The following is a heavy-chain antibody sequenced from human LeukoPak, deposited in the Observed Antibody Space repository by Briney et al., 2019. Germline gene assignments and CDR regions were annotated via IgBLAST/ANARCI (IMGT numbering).Heavy chain of an antibody. J-gene: IGHJ4*02. V-gene: IGHV3-23*01. CDR1: GFTFDDYG. CDR2: ISGSGDNT. Sequence: GGSLRLSCAASGFTFDDYGMSWVRQAPGKGLEWVSTISGSGDNTYYADSVKGRFTISRDNSKNTLYLQMNSLRAEDTAVYYCAKVTYGSGTYGAFDYWGQGTLVTVSS. CDR3: AKVTYGSGTYGAFDY. D-gene: IGHD3-10*01.